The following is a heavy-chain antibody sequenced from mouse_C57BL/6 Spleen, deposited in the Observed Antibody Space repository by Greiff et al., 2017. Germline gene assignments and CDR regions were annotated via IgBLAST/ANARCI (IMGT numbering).Heavy chain of an antibody. Sequence: EVQLQQSGPELVKPGASVKISCKASGYTFTDYYMNWVKQSHGKSLEWIGDINPNNGGTSYNQKFKGKATLTVDKSSSTAYMELRSLTSEDSAVYYCARSAGPGWFAYWGQGTLVTVSA. CDR3: ARSAGPGWFAY. CDR2: INPNNGGT. J-gene: IGHJ3*01. CDR1: GYTFTDYY. V-gene: IGHV1-26*01.